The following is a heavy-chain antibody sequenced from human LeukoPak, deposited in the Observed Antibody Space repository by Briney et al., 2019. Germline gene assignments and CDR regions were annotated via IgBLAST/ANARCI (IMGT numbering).Heavy chain of an antibody. J-gene: IGHJ6*03. CDR1: GFTFSSYA. D-gene: IGHD2-15*01. CDR2: ISSNGGST. Sequence: PGRSLRLSCAASGFTFSSYAMHLVRQAPGKGLEYVSAISSNGGSTYYANSVKGRFTISRDNSKNTLYLQMGSLRAEDMAVYYCARGGAYHYYYYMDVWGKGTTVTVSS. CDR3: ARGGAYHYYYYMDV. V-gene: IGHV3-64*01.